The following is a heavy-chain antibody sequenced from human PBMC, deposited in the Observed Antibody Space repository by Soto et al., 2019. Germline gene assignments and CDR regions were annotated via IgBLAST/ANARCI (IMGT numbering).Heavy chain of an antibody. Sequence: PGGSLRLSCAASGFTFSSYAMHWVRQAPGKGLEWVAVISYDGSNEYYADSVKGRFTISRDNSKNTLYLQMNSLRAEDTAVYYCARDLARFLEWLTLDYWGQGTLVTVSS. D-gene: IGHD3-3*01. CDR3: ARDLARFLEWLTLDY. V-gene: IGHV3-30-3*01. J-gene: IGHJ4*02. CDR2: ISYDGSNE. CDR1: GFTFSSYA.